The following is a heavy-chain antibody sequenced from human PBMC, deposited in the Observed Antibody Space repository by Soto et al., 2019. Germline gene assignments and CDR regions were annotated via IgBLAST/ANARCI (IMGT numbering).Heavy chain of an antibody. J-gene: IGHJ6*01. V-gene: IGHV3-23*01. D-gene: IGHD4-17*01. CDR1: GFNFGNYA. CDR2: VPYTGAQT. CDR3: ARVRPTDYVGNYNNGMVV. Sequence: EVQLLESGGGLVQPGGSLRLSCTASGFNFGNYAMGWARQAPGKGLEWLSSLAVPYTGAQTYYADSVAGRLTVSRDDSKNTLYLELNSLRAEDTAVYYCARVRPTDYVGNYNNGMVVWGQGTTVTVSS.